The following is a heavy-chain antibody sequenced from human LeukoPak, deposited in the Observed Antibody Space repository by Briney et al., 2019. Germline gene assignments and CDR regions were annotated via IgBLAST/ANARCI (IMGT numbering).Heavy chain of an antibody. Sequence: GGSLRLSCSASGFTFSSYEMNWVRQAPGKGLEWVSYISSSGSTIYYADSVKGRFTISRDNAKNSLYLQMNSLRAEDTAVYYCASLPLYDSSGYFYEDYLDYWGQGTLVTVSS. CDR1: GFTFSSYE. CDR3: ASLPLYDSSGYFYEDYLDY. J-gene: IGHJ4*02. D-gene: IGHD3-22*01. V-gene: IGHV3-48*03. CDR2: ISSSGSTI.